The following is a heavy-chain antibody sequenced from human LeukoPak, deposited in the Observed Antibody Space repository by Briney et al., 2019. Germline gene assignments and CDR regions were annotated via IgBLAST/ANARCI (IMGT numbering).Heavy chain of an antibody. CDR2: IIPIFGTA. Sequence: ASVKVSCKASGGAFSSYAISWVRQAPGQGLEWMGGIIPIFGTANYAQKFQGRVTITADESTSTAYMELSSLRSDDTAVYYCARGLIVVVPAAPPGDAFDIWGQGTMVTASS. CDR3: ARGLIVVVPAAPPGDAFDI. CDR1: GGAFSSYA. D-gene: IGHD2-2*01. V-gene: IGHV1-69*13. J-gene: IGHJ3*02.